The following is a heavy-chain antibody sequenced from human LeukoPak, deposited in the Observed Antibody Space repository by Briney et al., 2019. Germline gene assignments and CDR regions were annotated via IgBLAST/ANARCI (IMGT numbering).Heavy chain of an antibody. CDR2: IYTSGST. J-gene: IGHJ6*03. V-gene: IGHV4-4*09. CDR3: ARLEDYYHMDV. CDR1: GGSISSYY. Sequence: SETLSLTCTVSGGSISSYYWSWIRQPPGKGLEWIGYIYTSGSTNYNPSLKSRVTISVDTSKNQFSLKLSSVTAADTAVYYCARLEDYYHMDVWGKGTTVTVSS.